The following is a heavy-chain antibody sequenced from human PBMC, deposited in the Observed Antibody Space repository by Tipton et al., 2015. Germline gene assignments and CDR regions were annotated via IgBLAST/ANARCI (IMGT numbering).Heavy chain of an antibody. CDR2: IHHSGTA. Sequence: TLSLTCAVHGGSFNIYYWSWIRQSPGKGLEWIGEIHHSGTANYNPSLKGRVTMSVDRSRNDFSLRLDSVTAADTAVYYCARGGAGYYYDSVGYLSWGQGTLVTVSS. D-gene: IGHD3-22*01. CDR3: ARGGAGYYYDSVGYLS. V-gene: IGHV4-34*01. J-gene: IGHJ5*02. CDR1: GGSFNIYY.